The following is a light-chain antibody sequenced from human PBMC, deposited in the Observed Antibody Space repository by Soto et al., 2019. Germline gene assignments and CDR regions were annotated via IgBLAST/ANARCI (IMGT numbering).Light chain of an antibody. CDR1: RSVASN. CDR2: GAS. J-gene: IGKJ2*01. CDR3: QQYQQWPFYT. V-gene: IGKV3-15*01. Sequence: EVVMTQSPATLSVSPGERATLSCRASRSVASNLAWYQHKPGQGPRLLLYGASTRASGIPARFSGSGSGTEFTLTFSSLQPEDFAVYYCQQYQQWPFYTFGQGTKLEIK.